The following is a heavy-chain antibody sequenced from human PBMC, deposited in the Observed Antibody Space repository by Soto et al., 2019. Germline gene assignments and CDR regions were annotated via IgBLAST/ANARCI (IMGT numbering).Heavy chain of an antibody. CDR2: IYYSERTSYNSGST. Sequence: SETLSLTCTVSGDSMTSSSYYWGWIRQPPGKGLEWIGSIYYSERTSYNSGSTYYSPSLKSRVTISGDTSKSQFSLKLSSVTAADTAVYYCATVVIPGTRHTDFDSRGQGVSVTVSS. D-gene: IGHD4-4*01. J-gene: IGHJ5*01. CDR3: ATVVIPGTRHTDFDS. CDR1: GDSMTSSSYY. V-gene: IGHV4-39*01.